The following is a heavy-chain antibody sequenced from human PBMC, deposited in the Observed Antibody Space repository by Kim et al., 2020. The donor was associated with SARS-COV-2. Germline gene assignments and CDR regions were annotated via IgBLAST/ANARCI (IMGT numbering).Heavy chain of an antibody. Sequence: GGSLRLSCAGSGLTFSSYWMTWVRQAPGKGLEWVASIKPNGSKEYNVDSVKGRLTISRDNPKNSLYLQMNSLRAEDTAVYYCAKVGSTLKRSEDYWSQGTLVTVSA. CDR2: IKPNGSKE. D-gene: IGHD3-16*01. V-gene: IGHV3-7*01. CDR3: AKVGSTLKRSEDY. J-gene: IGHJ4*02. CDR1: GLTFSSYW.